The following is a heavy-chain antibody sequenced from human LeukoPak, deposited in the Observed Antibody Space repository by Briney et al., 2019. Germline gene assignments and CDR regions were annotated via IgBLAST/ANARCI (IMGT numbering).Heavy chain of an antibody. V-gene: IGHV3-33*01. Sequence: GGSLRLSCAASGFTFNTYGMHWVRQAPGRGLEWVAVIWYDGSHKYYAGSVKGRFTISRDNSKNTVSLQLNSLRVDDAAVYYCVRSLCPASACAGNFYGLHVWGQGPRSPSP. J-gene: IGHJ6*02. CDR2: IWYDGSHK. CDR3: VRSLCPASACAGNFYGLHV. CDR1: GFTFNTYG. D-gene: IGHD6-19*01.